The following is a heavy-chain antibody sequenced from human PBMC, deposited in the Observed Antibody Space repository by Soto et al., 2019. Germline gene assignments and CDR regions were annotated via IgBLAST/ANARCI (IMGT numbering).Heavy chain of an antibody. CDR3: ARGRHDGSFYVVDM. CDR1: WGAFNGYS. V-gene: IGHV4-59*01. CDR2: IFSSGTT. J-gene: IGHJ6*04. D-gene: IGHD6-13*01. Sequence: SKTLSLTFPVSWGAFNGYSWNWIRQPPGKGLESIGYIFSSGTTKYNPSLKSRLIISIDMPKRQFSLKLTSVTADDTAVYYCARGRHDGSFYVVDMWGKGTTVTVSS.